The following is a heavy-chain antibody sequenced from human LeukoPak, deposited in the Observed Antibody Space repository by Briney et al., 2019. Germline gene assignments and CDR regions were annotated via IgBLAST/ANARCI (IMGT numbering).Heavy chain of an antibody. CDR3: ARGRYCSGGSCYGYYYGMDV. CDR2: IWYDGSNK. Sequence: GGSLRLSCAASGFTFSSYGMHWVRQAPGKGLEWVAVIWYDGSNKYYADSVKGRFTISRDNSKNTLYLQMNSLRAEDTAVYYCARGRYCSGGSCYGYYYGMDVWGQGTTVTVSS. D-gene: IGHD2-15*01. V-gene: IGHV3-33*01. CDR1: GFTFSSYG. J-gene: IGHJ6*02.